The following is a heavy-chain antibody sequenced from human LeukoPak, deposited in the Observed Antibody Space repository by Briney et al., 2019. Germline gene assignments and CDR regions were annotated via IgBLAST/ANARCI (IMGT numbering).Heavy chain of an antibody. Sequence: PSETLSLTCTVSGGSISSGSYYWSWIRQPAGKGLEWIGRIYTSGSTNYNPSLKSRVTISVDTSKNQFSLKLSSVTAADTAVYYCARDVLVRGVIFPLDYWGQGTLVTVSS. J-gene: IGHJ4*02. CDR2: IYTSGST. CDR1: GGSISSGSYY. V-gene: IGHV4-61*02. D-gene: IGHD3-10*01. CDR3: ARDVLVRGVIFPLDY.